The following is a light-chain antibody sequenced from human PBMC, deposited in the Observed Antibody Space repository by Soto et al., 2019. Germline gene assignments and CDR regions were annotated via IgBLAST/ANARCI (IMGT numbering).Light chain of an antibody. CDR1: QSISNW. V-gene: IGKV1-5*01. CDR3: QQYNIYWT. CDR2: EVS. Sequence: DIQMTQSPSTLSASVGDRVTITCRASQSISNWLAWYQQKPGKAPKLLIYEVSSLGSGVPSRFSGSGSGTECTLTISSLQPDDFATYYCQQYNIYWTFGQGTKVEIK. J-gene: IGKJ1*01.